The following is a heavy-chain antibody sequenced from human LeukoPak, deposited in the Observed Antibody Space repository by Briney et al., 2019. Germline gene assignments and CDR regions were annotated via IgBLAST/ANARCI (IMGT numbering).Heavy chain of an antibody. J-gene: IGHJ5*02. CDR2: IYHNGAT. CDR1: GGSISSGTYH. CDR3: GRDIPSGYYDH. V-gene: IGHV4-39*07. D-gene: IGHD3-3*01. Sequence: SETLSLTCTVSGGSISSGTYHWGWIRQSPGKGLEWIASIYHNGATYYNPSLKSRVTISIDTSKNHFSLRLDSVTAADTAVYHCGRDIPSGYYDHWGQGILVTVSS.